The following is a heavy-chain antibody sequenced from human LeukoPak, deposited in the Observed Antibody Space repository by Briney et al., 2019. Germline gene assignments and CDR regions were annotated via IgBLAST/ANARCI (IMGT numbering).Heavy chain of an antibody. D-gene: IGHD5-18*01. J-gene: IGHJ4*02. CDR3: ARVVDTHFDY. V-gene: IGHV3-74*01. Sequence: GGSLRLSCAASGFTFRSYWMHWVRQAPGKGLVWVSRIKSDGSTTTYADSVKGRFTISRDNAKNTLYLQMNSLRAEDTAVYYCARVVDTHFDYWGQGTLVTVSS. CDR2: IKSDGSTT. CDR1: GFTFRSYW.